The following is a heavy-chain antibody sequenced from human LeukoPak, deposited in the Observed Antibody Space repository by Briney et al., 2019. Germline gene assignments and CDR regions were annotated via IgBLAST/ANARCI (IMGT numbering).Heavy chain of an antibody. J-gene: IGHJ4*02. CDR3: ARGPQLLWFGGPDY. CDR2: ISYDGSNK. D-gene: IGHD3-10*01. Sequence: GGSLRLSCAASGFTFSSYGMHWVRQAPGKGLEWVAVISYDGSNKYYADSVKGRFTISRDNSKNTLYLQMNSLRAEDTAVYYCARGPQLLWFGGPDYWGQGTLVTVSS. V-gene: IGHV3-30*03. CDR1: GFTFSSYG.